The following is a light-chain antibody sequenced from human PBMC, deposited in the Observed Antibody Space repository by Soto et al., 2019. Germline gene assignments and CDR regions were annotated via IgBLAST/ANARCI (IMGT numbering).Light chain of an antibody. CDR3: QQYAASPGWT. J-gene: IGKJ1*01. CDR2: GAS. V-gene: IGKV3-20*01. Sequence: EFMFIQSPGTLSLYPEERATLSCRAIQSVSSIYLGWYQQKPGQAPRLLIYGASSRATGIPDRFSGSGSGTDFTLTISRLEPEDFAVHYCQQYAASPGWTFAQGTKVDIK. CDR1: QSVSSIY.